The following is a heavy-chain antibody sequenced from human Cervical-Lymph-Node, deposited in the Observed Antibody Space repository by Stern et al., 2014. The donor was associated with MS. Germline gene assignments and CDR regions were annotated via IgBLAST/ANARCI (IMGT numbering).Heavy chain of an antibody. J-gene: IGHJ2*01. Sequence: EVQLVESGGGLVQPGGSLRLSCAASGFTFSSYWMHWVRQAPGQGLVWVSRIDSGGSGTTYADSVKGRFTISRDNAKNTLYLQMNSLRAEDTAVYYCARAPYYYDTSGYSYSYFDLWGRGTLVTVSS. V-gene: IGHV3-74*02. CDR3: ARAPYYYDTSGYSYSYFDL. CDR1: GFTFSSYW. D-gene: IGHD3-22*01. CDR2: IDSGGSGT.